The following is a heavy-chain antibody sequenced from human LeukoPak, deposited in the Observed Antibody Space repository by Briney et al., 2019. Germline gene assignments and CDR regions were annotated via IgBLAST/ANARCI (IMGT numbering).Heavy chain of an antibody. CDR1: GGSISSFY. Sequence: SETLSLTCTVSGGSISSFYWSWIRQPPGKGLEWIGYIYYSGSTNYNPPLKSRVTISVDTSKNQFSLKLSSVTAADTAIYYCAKYGSYHDYWGHRTLVSVSS. J-gene: IGHJ4*01. V-gene: IGHV4-59*01. CDR3: AKYGSYHDY. CDR2: IYYSGST. D-gene: IGHD1-26*01.